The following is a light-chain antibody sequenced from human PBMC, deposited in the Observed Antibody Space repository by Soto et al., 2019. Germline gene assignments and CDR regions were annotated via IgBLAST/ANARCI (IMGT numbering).Light chain of an antibody. J-gene: IGKJ1*01. CDR2: GAS. V-gene: IGKV3-20*01. CDR3: QQYGSLSWT. Sequence: EIVMTQSPGTLSFSPGERATLSCRASQSVSSNYLAWYQQKPGQAPRLLIYGASTRATGVPDRFSGSGSGTDFTLTISRLEPEDFAVYHCQQYGSLSWTFGQGTKVDI. CDR1: QSVSSNY.